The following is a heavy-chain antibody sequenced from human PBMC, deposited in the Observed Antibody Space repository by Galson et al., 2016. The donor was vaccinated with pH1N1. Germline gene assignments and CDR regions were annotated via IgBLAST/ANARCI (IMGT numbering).Heavy chain of an antibody. CDR2: IYWNYDE. J-gene: IGHJ4*02. V-gene: IGHV2-5*01. CDR1: GFSLTDLGVG. Sequence: PALVKPTQTLTLTCTFSGFSLTDLGVGVGWIRQPPGKAPEWLALIYWNYDERYRPSLKSRLTLTKDTSKNQVALTLTNMDPVDTATYYSAHTPALFNSGLFREAYYFDYWGQGTLVTVSS. D-gene: IGHD5-12*01. CDR3: AHTPALFNSGLFREAYYFDY.